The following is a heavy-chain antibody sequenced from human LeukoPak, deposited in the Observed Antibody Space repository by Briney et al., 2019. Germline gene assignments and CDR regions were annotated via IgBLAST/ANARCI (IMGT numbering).Heavy chain of an antibody. CDR1: GFTFSSYW. V-gene: IGHV3-30*18. J-gene: IGHJ4*02. Sequence: PGGSLRLSCAASGFTFSSYWMNWVRQAPGKGLEWVAVISYDGSNKYYADSVKGRFTISRDNSKNTLYLQMNSLRAEDTAVYYCAKATYSSGWYGIDYWGQGTLVTVSS. CDR2: ISYDGSNK. CDR3: AKATYSSGWYGIDY. D-gene: IGHD6-19*01.